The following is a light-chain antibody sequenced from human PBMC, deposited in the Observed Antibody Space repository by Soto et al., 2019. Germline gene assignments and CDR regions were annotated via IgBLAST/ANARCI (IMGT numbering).Light chain of an antibody. CDR1: QGVSTW. CDR2: EAS. J-gene: IGKJ1*01. CDR3: QQSYDFRT. Sequence: IQMTQSPSTLSGSVGDRVTITCRASQGVSTWLAWYQHKPGQAPKLLIYEASKLQSGVPSRFSASGSVRDFTLTITSLQPEDSATYYCQQSYDFRTFGQGTKVEI. V-gene: IGKV1-5*03.